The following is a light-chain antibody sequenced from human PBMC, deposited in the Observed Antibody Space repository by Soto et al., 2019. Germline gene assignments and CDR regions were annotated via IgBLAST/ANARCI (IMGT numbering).Light chain of an antibody. CDR1: SSDVGSYDL. Sequence: QSALTQPASVSGSPGQSITISCTGTSSDVGSYDLVSWYQQRPGEAPTVIIFEANRRPSGVSNRFSGSKSGNTASLTISGLQAEDEADYYCSSYTSSSTLCVFGTGTKVTVL. J-gene: IGLJ1*01. CDR2: EAN. CDR3: SSYTSSSTLCV. V-gene: IGLV2-14*02.